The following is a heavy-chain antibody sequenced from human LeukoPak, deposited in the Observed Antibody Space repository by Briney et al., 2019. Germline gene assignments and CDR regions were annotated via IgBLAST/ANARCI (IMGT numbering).Heavy chain of an antibody. D-gene: IGHD2-2*01. V-gene: IGHV1-46*01. J-gene: IGHJ4*02. CDR1: GYTFTSYY. Sequence: ASVKVSCKASGYTFTSYYMHWVRQAPGQGLEWMGLINPSGGSTSYAQKFQGRVTMTRDTSTSTVYMKLSSLRSEDTAVYYCARDIVVVPAALSPDSWGQGTLVTVSS. CDR2: INPSGGST. CDR3: ARDIVVVPAALSPDS.